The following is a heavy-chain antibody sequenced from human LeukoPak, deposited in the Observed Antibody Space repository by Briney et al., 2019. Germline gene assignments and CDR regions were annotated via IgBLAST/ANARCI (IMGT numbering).Heavy chain of an antibody. CDR1: GGSISSYY. Sequence: SETLSLTCTVSGGSISSYYWSWIRQPPGKGLEWIGYIYYSGSTNYNPSLKSRVTISVDTSKNQFPLKLSSVTAADTAVYYCARETVYCGGDCYPIDYWGQGTLVTVSS. CDR2: IYYSGST. D-gene: IGHD2-21*02. V-gene: IGHV4-59*08. J-gene: IGHJ4*02. CDR3: ARETVYCGGDCYPIDY.